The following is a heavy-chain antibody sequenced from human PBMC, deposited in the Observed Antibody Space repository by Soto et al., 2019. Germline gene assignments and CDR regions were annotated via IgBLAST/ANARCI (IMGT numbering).Heavy chain of an antibody. Sequence: SSETLSLTCTVYGRSMSSIGIACSWIRQSPVRGLEWFAFVSRLDTPYFHSSFKSRGTMSIDRSRNQFYLNLSSMTAADRAVYDCARGAGYDPFDYWGQGVLVTVSS. V-gene: IGHV4-30-2*06. J-gene: IGHJ4*02. CDR1: GRSMSSIGIA. CDR2: VSRLDTP. D-gene: IGHD5-12*01. CDR3: ARGAGYDPFDY.